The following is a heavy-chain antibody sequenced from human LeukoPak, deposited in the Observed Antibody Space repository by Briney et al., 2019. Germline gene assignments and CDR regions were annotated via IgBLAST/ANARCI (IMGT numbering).Heavy chain of an antibody. J-gene: IGHJ4*02. V-gene: IGHV1-8*03. D-gene: IGHD6-13*01. CDR3: ARGQFIAAAGTSPLGY. Sequence: ASVKVSCKASGYTFTSYDINWVRQATGQGLEWMGWMNPNSGNTGYAQKFQGRVTITRNTSISTAYTELSSLRSGDTAVYYCARGQFIAAAGTSPLGYWGQGNLVTVSS. CDR1: GYTFTSYD. CDR2: MNPNSGNT.